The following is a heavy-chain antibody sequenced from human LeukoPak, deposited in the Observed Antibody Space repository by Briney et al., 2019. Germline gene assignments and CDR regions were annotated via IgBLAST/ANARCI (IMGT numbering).Heavy chain of an antibody. CDR1: GFTFTNAW. J-gene: IGHJ4*02. Sequence: GGSLRLSCAASGFTFTNAWMSWVRQAPGKGLEWVGFIRSKAYGGTTEYAASVKGRFTISRDDSKSIAYLQMNSLKTEDTGVYYCTRVIVATKDYWGQGTLVTVSS. D-gene: IGHD5-12*01. CDR2: IRSKAYGGTT. V-gene: IGHV3-49*04. CDR3: TRVIVATKDY.